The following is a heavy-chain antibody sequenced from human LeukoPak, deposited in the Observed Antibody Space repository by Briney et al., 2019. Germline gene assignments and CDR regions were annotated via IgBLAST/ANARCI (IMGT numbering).Heavy chain of an antibody. CDR2: ISYDGSNK. V-gene: IGHV3-30*04. CDR1: GFTLSSYA. J-gene: IGHJ5*02. CDR3: ARGDKELVFKRGKGGFDP. Sequence: PGRSLRLSCAASGFTLSSYAMHWVRQAPGKGLEWVTVISYDGSNKYYADSMKGRFTISRDNSKNTLYLQMNSLRAEDTAVYYCARGDKELVFKRGKGGFDPWGQGTLVTVSS. D-gene: IGHD3-3*01.